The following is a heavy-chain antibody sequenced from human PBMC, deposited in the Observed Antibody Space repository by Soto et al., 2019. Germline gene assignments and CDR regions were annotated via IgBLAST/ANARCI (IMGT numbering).Heavy chain of an antibody. CDR3: ARDALLWFGELTDYYYYGMDV. Sequence: SETLSLTCGGSGGSISSSNLLGWGRQPPGKGLEVIGEIYHSGSTNYNPSLKSRVTISVDKSKNQFSLKLSSVTAADTAVYYCARDALLWFGELTDYYYYGMDVWGQGTTVTVSS. D-gene: IGHD3-10*01. CDR1: GGSISSSNL. J-gene: IGHJ6*02. V-gene: IGHV4-4*02. CDR2: IYHSGST.